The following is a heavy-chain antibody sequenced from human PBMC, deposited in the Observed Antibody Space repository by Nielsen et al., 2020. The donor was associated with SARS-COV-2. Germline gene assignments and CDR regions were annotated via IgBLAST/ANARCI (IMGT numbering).Heavy chain of an antibody. D-gene: IGHD3-10*01. Sequence: SLKISCAASGFTFDDYAMHWVRQAPGKGLEWDSGISWNSGSIGYADSVKGRFTISRDNAKNSLYLQMNSLRAEDTALYYCAKDMGPVIWYFDLWGRGTLVTVSS. J-gene: IGHJ2*01. CDR1: GFTFDDYA. CDR2: ISWNSGSI. V-gene: IGHV3-9*01. CDR3: AKDMGPVIWYFDL.